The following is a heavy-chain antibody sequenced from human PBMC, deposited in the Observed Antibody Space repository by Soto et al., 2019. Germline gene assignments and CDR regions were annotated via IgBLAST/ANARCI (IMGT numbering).Heavy chain of an antibody. CDR1: GFTFSSYA. CDR2: ISYDGSNK. D-gene: IGHD4-17*01. Sequence: VGSLRLSCAASGFTFSSYAMHWVRQAPGKGLEWVAVISYDGSNKYYADSVKGRFTISRDNSKNTLYLQMNSLRAEDTAVYYCARGNYGGTRRGFDYWGQGTLVTVSS. V-gene: IGHV3-30-3*01. CDR3: ARGNYGGTRRGFDY. J-gene: IGHJ4*02.